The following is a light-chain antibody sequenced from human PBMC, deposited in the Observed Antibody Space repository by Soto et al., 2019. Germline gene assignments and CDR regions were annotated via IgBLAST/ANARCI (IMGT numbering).Light chain of an antibody. J-gene: IGKJ1*01. CDR3: QQYGTSRT. CDR1: LDVNSY. CDR2: DAS. Sequence: VLTQSPATLSLSPGGRATLSCRASLDVNSYLAWYQQKPGQAPRLLIYDASNRAAGIPDRFTGSGSGTDFTLTISRLEPEDFAVYYCQQYGTSRTFGQGTKVDIK. V-gene: IGKV3-20*01.